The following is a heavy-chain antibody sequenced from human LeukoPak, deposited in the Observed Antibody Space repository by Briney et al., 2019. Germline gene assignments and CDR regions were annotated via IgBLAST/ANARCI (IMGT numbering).Heavy chain of an antibody. V-gene: IGHV3-7*03. J-gene: IGHJ6*02. CDR2: VNRDGSET. Sequence: GGSLRLSCAASGFTFSYYSMNWVRQAPGRGPEWVANVNRDGSETYYLDSVKGRFTISKDNAKNSLYLQMNSLRAEDTALYHCARNNGMDVWGQGTTVIVSS. CDR1: GFTFSYYS. CDR3: ARNNGMDV.